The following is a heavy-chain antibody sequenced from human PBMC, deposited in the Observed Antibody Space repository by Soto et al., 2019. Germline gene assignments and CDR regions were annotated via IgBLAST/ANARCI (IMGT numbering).Heavy chain of an antibody. CDR3: ARDPAATTIIDY. CDR2: IWYDGSNK. D-gene: IGHD5-12*01. Sequence: QVQLVESGGGVVQPGRSLRLSCAASRFTFSSYGMHWVRQAPGKGLEWVAVIWYDGSNKYYADSVKGRFTISRDNSKNTLYLQMNSLRAEDTAVYYCARDPAATTIIDYWGQGTLVTVSS. V-gene: IGHV3-33*01. J-gene: IGHJ4*02. CDR1: RFTFSSYG.